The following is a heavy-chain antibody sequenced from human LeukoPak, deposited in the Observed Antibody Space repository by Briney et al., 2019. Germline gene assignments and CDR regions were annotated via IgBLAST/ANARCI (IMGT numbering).Heavy chain of an antibody. J-gene: IGHJ5*02. Sequence: GGSLRLSCAASGFSFSSYSMNWVRRAPGKGLEWVSYISSRSSTTDYADSVKGRFTISRDNAKNSLNLQMNSLRDEDTAVYYCARDNGFWFDPWGQGTLVTVSS. CDR2: ISSRSSTT. D-gene: IGHD6-25*01. CDR3: ARDNGFWFDP. V-gene: IGHV3-48*02. CDR1: GFSFSSYS.